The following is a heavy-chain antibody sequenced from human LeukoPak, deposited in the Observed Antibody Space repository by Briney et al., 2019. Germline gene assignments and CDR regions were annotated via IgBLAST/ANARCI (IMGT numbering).Heavy chain of an antibody. D-gene: IGHD2-15*01. CDR3: ARKGKDSRYCSGGSCYVDY. V-gene: IGHV4-34*01. CDR1: GGSFSGYY. CDR2: INHSGST. Sequence: PSETLSLTCAVYGGSFSGYYWSWIRQPPGKGLEWIEEINHSGSTNYNPSLKSRVTISVDTSKNQFSLKLSSVTAAGTAVYYCARKGKDSRYCSGGSCYVDYWGQGTLVTVSS. J-gene: IGHJ4*02.